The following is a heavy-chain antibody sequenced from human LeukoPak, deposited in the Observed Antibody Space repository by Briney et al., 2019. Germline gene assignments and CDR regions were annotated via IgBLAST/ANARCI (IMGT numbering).Heavy chain of an antibody. CDR1: GYTFTGYY. D-gene: IGHD3-22*01. CDR2: IDPNSGGT. CDR3: ARASHYYDSGGYYVFDY. Sequence: ASVKVSCKASGYTFTGYYMHWVRQAPGQGLEWMGWIDPNSGGTNYAQKFQGRVTMTRDTSISTAYMELSRLRSDDTAVYYCARASHYYDSGGYYVFDYWGQGTLVTVSS. V-gene: IGHV1-2*02. J-gene: IGHJ4*02.